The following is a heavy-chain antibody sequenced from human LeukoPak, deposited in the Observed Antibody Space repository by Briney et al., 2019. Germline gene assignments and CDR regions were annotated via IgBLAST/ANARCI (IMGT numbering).Heavy chain of an antibody. D-gene: IGHD2-2*01. J-gene: IGHJ6*04. Sequence: PGGSLRLSCAASGFTFSSYAMSWVRQAPGKGLEWVAFIRHDGSNKYYADSVKGRFTISRDNSKNTLYLQMNSLRAEDTAVYYCAKDRGIVPGLGMDVWGKGTTVTVSS. CDR3: AKDRGIVPGLGMDV. CDR2: IRHDGSNK. V-gene: IGHV3-30*02. CDR1: GFTFSSYA.